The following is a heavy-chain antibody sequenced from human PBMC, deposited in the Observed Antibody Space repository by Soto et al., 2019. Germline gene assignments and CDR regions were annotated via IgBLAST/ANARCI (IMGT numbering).Heavy chain of an antibody. V-gene: IGHV4-30-2*05. CDR1: GGSISSGGYS. CDR2: IYYSGTT. D-gene: IGHD2-15*01. CDR3: ARSHSSPTDFDY. J-gene: IGHJ4*02. Sequence: PSETLSLTCAVSGGSISSGGYSWSWIRQPPGKGLEWIGYIYYSGTTYYNPSLKSRVTISVDTSKNQFSLKLSSVTGADTAVHYCARSHSSPTDFDYWGQGTLVTVSS.